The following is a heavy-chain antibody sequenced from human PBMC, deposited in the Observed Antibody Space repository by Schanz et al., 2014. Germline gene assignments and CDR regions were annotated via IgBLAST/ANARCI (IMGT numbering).Heavy chain of an antibody. V-gene: IGHV3-23*04. D-gene: IGHD6-13*01. Sequence: EVQLVESGGGLVQPGKSLRLSCAASGFTFSDAWMSWVRQAPGKGLEWVSSFNDGGVNKYYADSVKGRFTISSDNSKSTLYLQMSSLRAEDTAVYYCAKSQGSSFDSWGQGTLVTVSS. CDR1: GFTFSDAW. CDR2: FNDGGVNK. J-gene: IGHJ4*02. CDR3: AKSQGSSFDS.